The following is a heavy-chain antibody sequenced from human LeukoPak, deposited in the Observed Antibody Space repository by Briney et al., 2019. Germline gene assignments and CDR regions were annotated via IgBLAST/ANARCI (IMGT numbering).Heavy chain of an antibody. V-gene: IGHV4-31*03. CDR1: GGSISSGGYY. D-gene: IGHD6-19*01. CDR3: AGSSSGWYFDY. Sequence: SETLSLTCTVSGGSISSGGYYWSWIRQHPGKGLEWIGYIYYSGSTYYNPSLKSRVTISVDTSKNQFSLKLSSVTAADTAVYYCAGSSSGWYFDYWGQGTLVTVSS. CDR2: IYYSGST. J-gene: IGHJ4*02.